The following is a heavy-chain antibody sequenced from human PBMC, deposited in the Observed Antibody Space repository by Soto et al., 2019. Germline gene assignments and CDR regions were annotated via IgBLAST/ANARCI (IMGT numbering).Heavy chain of an antibody. J-gene: IGHJ6*04. CDR3: GRGVAPGAILVTAIEV. D-gene: IGHD2-2*02. CDR1: GYSFTSYW. V-gene: IGHV5-51*01. CDR2: IYPGDSDT. Sequence: GESLKISCKGSGYSFTSYWIAWVRQMPGKGLEWMGIIYPGDSDTRYSPSFQGQVTISADKSISTAYLQWSGLEASDTAMYFCGRGVAPGAILVTAIEVRGNGSSVTV.